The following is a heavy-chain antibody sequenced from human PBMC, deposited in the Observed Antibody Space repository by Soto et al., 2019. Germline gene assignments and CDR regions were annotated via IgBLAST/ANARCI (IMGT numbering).Heavy chain of an antibody. CDR2: IYSGGST. CDR1: GFTVSSNY. V-gene: IGHV3-53*01. CDR3: ASLSGGDYYGY. D-gene: IGHD3-10*01. Sequence: GGSLRLSCAASGFTVSSNYMSWVRQAPGKGLEWVSVIYSGGSTYYADSVKGRFTISRDNSKNTLYLQMNSLRAEDTAVYYCASLSGGDYYGYWGQGTLVTVSS. J-gene: IGHJ4*02.